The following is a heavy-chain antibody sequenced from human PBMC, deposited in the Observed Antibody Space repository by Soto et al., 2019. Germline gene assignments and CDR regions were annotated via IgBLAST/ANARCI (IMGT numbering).Heavy chain of an antibody. J-gene: IGHJ6*02. CDR3: AKDGNMGATAYYYYGMDV. CDR1: GFTFSSYG. CDR2: ISYDGSNK. Sequence: QVQLVESGGGVVQPGRSLRLSCAASGFTFSSYGMHWVRQAPGKGLEWVAVISYDGSNKYYADSVKGRFTISRDNSKNTLYLQMNSLRAEDTAVYYCAKDGNMGATAYYYYGMDVWGQGTTVTVSS. V-gene: IGHV3-30*18. D-gene: IGHD1-26*01.